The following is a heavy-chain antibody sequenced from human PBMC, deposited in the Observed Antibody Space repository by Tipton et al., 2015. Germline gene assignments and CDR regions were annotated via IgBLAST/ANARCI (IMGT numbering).Heavy chain of an antibody. J-gene: IGHJ4*02. CDR1: HFPFSNYG. V-gene: IGHV3-33*01. CDR2: VWYDGGEK. Sequence: SLRLSCEASHFPFSNYGMHWVRQAPGKGLDWVAVVWYDGGEKQYAESVKGRFTISRDNSKQTVYLQMNNLRVEDTAVYYCARLGRWLEVDFWGQGTLVTVSS. CDR3: ARLGRWLEVDF. D-gene: IGHD5-24*01.